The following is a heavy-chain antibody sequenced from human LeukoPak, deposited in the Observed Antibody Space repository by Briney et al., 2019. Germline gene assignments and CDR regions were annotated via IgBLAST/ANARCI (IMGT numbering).Heavy chain of an antibody. CDR2: ISAYNGDT. CDR3: AREGSLYDSGNYYLSWFDP. J-gene: IGHJ5*02. D-gene: IGHD3-22*01. V-gene: IGHV1-18*01. CDR1: GYTFNSYG. Sequence: ASVKVSCKTSGYTFNSYGIAWVRQAPGQGHEWVGWISAYNGDTNYAQNLQHRVTMTTDTSPTTAYMELRSLRSDDTTVYYCAREGSLYDSGNYYLSWFDPWGQGTLVTVSS.